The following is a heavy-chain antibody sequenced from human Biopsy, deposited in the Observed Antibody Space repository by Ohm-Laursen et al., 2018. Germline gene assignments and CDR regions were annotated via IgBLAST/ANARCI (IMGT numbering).Heavy chain of an antibody. CDR2: IWYDGSDQ. V-gene: IGHV3-33*01. D-gene: IGHD1-26*01. CDR3: ARDRREHYQFDS. Sequence: SLRLSCAASGFIFKSYGTHWVRQAPGKGLEWVALIWYDGSDQYYADSVKGRFTISRDNSKNTVYLQMNSLRAEGTAVYYCARDRREHYQFDSWGQGTRVTVSS. J-gene: IGHJ4*02. CDR1: GFIFKSYG.